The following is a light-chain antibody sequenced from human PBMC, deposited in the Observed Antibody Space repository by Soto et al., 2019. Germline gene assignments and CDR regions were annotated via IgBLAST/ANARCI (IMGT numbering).Light chain of an antibody. CDR2: WAS. V-gene: IGKV4-1*01. CDR1: QSVLYSSNNKNY. J-gene: IGKJ1*01. CDR3: QLFYGTPST. Sequence: DIVMTQSPDSLAVSLGERATINCKSSQSVLYSSNNKNYLAWYQQKPGLPPKLLIYWASTRESGVPDRLSGSVCGTDFTLIISRLQAEDVAVYFCQLFYGTPSTFGQGTKVEIK.